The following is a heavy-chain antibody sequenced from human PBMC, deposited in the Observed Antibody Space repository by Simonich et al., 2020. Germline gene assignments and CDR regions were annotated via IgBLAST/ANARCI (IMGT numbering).Heavy chain of an antibody. V-gene: IGHV3-9*01. CDR1: GFTFDDYA. J-gene: IGHJ1*01. D-gene: IGHD6-13*01. Sequence: EVQLVESGGGLVQPGRSLRLSCAASGFTFDDYAMQWVRQAPGMWLECVAGVSWKSGSIGYADSVKGRFTIARDNAKNALYLQMNRLRAEDTALYYCAKDVAAAGTEYFQHWGQGTLVTVSS. CDR2: VSWKSGSI. CDR3: AKDVAAAGTEYFQH.